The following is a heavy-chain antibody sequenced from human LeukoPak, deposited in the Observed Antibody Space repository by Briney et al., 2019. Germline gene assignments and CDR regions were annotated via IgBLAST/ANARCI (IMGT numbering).Heavy chain of an antibody. CDR1: GYTFTSYY. D-gene: IGHD3-9*01. CDR3: ARVTGRHFDWLPYFDY. J-gene: IGHJ4*02. V-gene: IGHV1-46*01. Sequence: ASVKVSCKASGYTFTSYYMDWVRQAPGQGLEWMGIINPSGGSTGYAQKFQGRVTMTRDMSTSTVYMELSSLRSEDTAVYYCARVTGRHFDWLPYFDYWGQGTLATVSP. CDR2: INPSGGST.